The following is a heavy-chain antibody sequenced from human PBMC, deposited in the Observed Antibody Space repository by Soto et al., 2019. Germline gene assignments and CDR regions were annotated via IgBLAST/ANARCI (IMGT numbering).Heavy chain of an antibody. D-gene: IGHD2-15*01. J-gene: IGHJ4*02. V-gene: IGHV1-3*01. CDR2: INAGNGDT. Sequence: QVQLVQSGAEVKKPGASVKVSCKASGYTFSSYAXHXVXQXXGXXLEWMGWINAGNGDTRYSENFQGRVTITRDTSANTGYMELNSLISEDTAVYYCARDCTGGSCYSHYDYWGQGTLVTVSS. CDR1: GYTFSSYA. CDR3: ARDCTGGSCYSHYDY.